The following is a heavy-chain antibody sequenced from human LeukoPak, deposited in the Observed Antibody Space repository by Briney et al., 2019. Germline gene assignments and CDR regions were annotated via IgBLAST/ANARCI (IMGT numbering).Heavy chain of an antibody. CDR1: GFTFSSYW. CDR3: ARRAGDYYDSSGYYFFDY. CDR2: IRQDGSEK. D-gene: IGHD3-22*01. Sequence: GGSLRLSCAASGFTFSSYWMSWVRQAPGKGLEWVANIRQDGSEKYYVDSVKGRFTISRDNAKNSLYLQMNSLRAEDTAVYYCARRAGDYYDSSGYYFFDYWGQGTLVTVSS. V-gene: IGHV3-7*01. J-gene: IGHJ4*02.